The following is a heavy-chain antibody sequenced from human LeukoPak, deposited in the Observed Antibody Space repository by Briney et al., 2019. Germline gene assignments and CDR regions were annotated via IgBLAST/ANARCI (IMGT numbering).Heavy chain of an antibody. V-gene: IGHV1-2*02. CDR1: GYTFTGYY. D-gene: IGHD1-14*01. Sequence: ASVKVSCKASGYTFTGYYMHWVRQAPGQGLEWMGWINPNSGGTNYAQKFQGRVTMTRDTSISTAYMELSRLRSDDTAVYYCARSQGTSRGPFDYWGQGTLVTVSS. J-gene: IGHJ4*02. CDR2: INPNSGGT. CDR3: ARSQGTSRGPFDY.